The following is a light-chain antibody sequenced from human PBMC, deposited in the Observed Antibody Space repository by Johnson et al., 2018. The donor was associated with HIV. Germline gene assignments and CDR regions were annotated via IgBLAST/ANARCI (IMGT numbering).Light chain of an antibody. CDR1: ALPKKY. J-gene: IGLJ1*01. Sequence: VLTQPPSVSAAPGQKVTISCSGEALPKKYAYWYQQKPGQFPVLVIYKDSERPSGIPERFSGSSSGTIVTLTISGVQAEDEADYYCLSADSSAPEVFGTGTKVTVL. V-gene: IGLV3-16*01. CDR3: LSADSSAPEV. CDR2: KDS.